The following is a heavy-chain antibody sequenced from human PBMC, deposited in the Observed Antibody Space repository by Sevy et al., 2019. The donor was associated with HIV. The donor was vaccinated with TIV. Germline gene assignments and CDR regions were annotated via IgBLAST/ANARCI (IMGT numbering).Heavy chain of an antibody. CDR2: ISSSSSTI. D-gene: IGHD2-15*01. V-gene: IGHV3-48*02. J-gene: IGHJ6*03. Sequence: GGSLRLSCAASGFTFSSYSMNWVRQAPGKGLEWVSYISSSSSTIYYADSVKGRFTISRDNAKNSLYLQMNSLRDEATAVYYCARDKFVGYCSGGSCYSLYYYYMDVWGKGTTVTVSS. CDR3: ARDKFVGYCSGGSCYSLYYYYMDV. CDR1: GFTFSSYS.